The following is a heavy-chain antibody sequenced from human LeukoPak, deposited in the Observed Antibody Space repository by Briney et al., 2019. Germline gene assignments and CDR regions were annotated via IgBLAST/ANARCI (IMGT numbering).Heavy chain of an antibody. Sequence: GGSLRLSCAASGFTFSSYGMYWVRQAPGKGLEWVAFIRYDGSNKYYADSVKGRFTISRDNSKNTLYLQMNSLRAEDTAVYYCAKVSGYSSLDYWGQGTLVTVSS. V-gene: IGHV3-30*02. D-gene: IGHD6-13*01. CDR1: GFTFSSYG. CDR3: AKVSGYSSLDY. J-gene: IGHJ4*02. CDR2: IRYDGSNK.